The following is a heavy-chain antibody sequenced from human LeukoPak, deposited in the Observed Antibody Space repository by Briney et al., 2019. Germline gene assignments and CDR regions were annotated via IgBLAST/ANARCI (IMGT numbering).Heavy chain of an antibody. J-gene: IGHJ4*02. D-gene: IGHD3-10*01. CDR2: INPNSGGT. CDR1: GYTFTGYY. V-gene: IGHV1-2*02. CDR3: ARASVGITQLYYFDY. Sequence: GASVKVSCKASGYTFTGYYMHWVRQAPGQGLEWMGWINPNSGGTNYAQKFQGRVTMTRDTSISTAYMELSRLRSDDTAVYYCARASVGITQLYYFDYWGQGTLVTVSS.